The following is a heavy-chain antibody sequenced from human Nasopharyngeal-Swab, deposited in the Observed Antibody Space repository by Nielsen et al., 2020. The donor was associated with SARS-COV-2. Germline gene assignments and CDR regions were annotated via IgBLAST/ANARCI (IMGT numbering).Heavy chain of an antibody. CDR1: GFTFSTYW. J-gene: IGHJ4*02. D-gene: IGHD2-15*01. CDR2: INDDGRDT. V-gene: IGHV3-74*01. CDR3: ATPGTRCSGDTCNMWVFDY. Sequence: GGSLRLSCAASGFTFSTYWMHWVRQAPGKGLVWVSRINDDGRDTIYADSVKGRFTISRDNSKNTLYLQMHSLRAEDTAVYYCATPGTRCSGDTCNMWVFDYWGQGTLVTVSS.